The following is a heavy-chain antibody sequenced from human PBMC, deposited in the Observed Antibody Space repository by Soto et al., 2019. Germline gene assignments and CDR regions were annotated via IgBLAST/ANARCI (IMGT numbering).Heavy chain of an antibody. CDR1: GFIFSSYG. D-gene: IGHD2-15*01. J-gene: IGHJ6*02. V-gene: IGHV3-30*18. CDR3: AKDRYCSGGSCLNFYGMDV. CDR2: ISYDGSNK. Sequence: PGGSLRLSCAASGFIFSSYGMHWVRQAPGKGLDWVAVISYDGSNKYYADSVKGRFTISRDNSKNTLYLQMNSLRAEDTAVYYCAKDRYCSGGSCLNFYGMDVWGQGTTVTVSS.